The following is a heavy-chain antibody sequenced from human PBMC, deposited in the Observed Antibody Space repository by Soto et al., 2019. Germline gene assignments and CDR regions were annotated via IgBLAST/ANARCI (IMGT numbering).Heavy chain of an antibody. D-gene: IGHD3-3*01. CDR1: GFTFSSYA. CDR3: ARVGSYDFWSGYYDYYYGMDV. J-gene: IGHJ6*02. V-gene: IGHV3-23*01. Sequence: GGSLRLSCAASGFTFSSYAMSWVRQAPGKGLEWVSAISGSGGSTYYADSVKGRFTISRDNAKNSLYLQMNSLRAEDTAVYYCARVGSYDFWSGYYDYYYGMDVWGQGTTVTVSS. CDR2: ISGSGGST.